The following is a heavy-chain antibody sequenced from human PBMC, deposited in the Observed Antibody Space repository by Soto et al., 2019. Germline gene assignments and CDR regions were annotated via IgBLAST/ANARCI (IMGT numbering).Heavy chain of an antibody. Sequence: GGSLRLSCVGSGFIFSKKGMDWVRQTQGKGLEWVSFMSYDGSDTFYADSVKGRFTISRDNSKNTLFLHMSNLRAEDTAMYYCTIVRVADSALDHWGQGTLVTVS. CDR1: GFIFSKKG. D-gene: IGHD3-10*02. CDR2: MSYDGSDT. V-gene: IGHV3-30*02. J-gene: IGHJ4*02. CDR3: TIVRVADSALDH.